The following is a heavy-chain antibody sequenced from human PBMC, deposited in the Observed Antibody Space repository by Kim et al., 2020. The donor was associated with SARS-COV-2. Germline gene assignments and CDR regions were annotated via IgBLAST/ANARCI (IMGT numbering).Heavy chain of an antibody. CDR3: AKTFDYTGY. V-gene: IGHV3-30*18. CDR2: ISYDGSNK. J-gene: IGHJ4*02. Sequence: GGSLRLSCAASGFTFSSYVMHWVRQAPGKGLEWVAVISYDGSNKYYADSVKGRFTISRDNSKNTLYLQMNSLRAEDTAVYYCAKTFDYTGYWGQGTLVTVSS. CDR1: GFTFSSYV.